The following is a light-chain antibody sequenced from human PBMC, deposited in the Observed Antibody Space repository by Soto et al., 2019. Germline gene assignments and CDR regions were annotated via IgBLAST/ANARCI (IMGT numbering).Light chain of an antibody. J-gene: IGKJ2*01. CDR3: QQLDSYPYT. V-gene: IGKV1-9*01. Sequence: IPLTQSPSSLSASVGDRVTITCRASQGISSYLAWYQQQPGKAPKVLIYAASTLQGGVPSRFSGSGSGTDFTLTISSLHPEDFATYYCQQLDSYPYTFGQGTKLEIK. CDR2: AAS. CDR1: QGISSY.